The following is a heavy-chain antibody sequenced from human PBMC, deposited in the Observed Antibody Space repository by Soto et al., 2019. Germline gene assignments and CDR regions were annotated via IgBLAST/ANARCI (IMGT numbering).Heavy chain of an antibody. V-gene: IGHV4-39*01. CDR1: VGSISSSSYY. CDR3: ARRDVYYDILTGYNNCWFDP. J-gene: IGHJ5*02. CDR2: IYDSGST. Sequence: QLQLQESGPGLVKPSETLSRTCTVSVGSISSSSYYWGWIHQPPGKGLEWIGSIYDSGSTYYNPSLKRRVTRAVDTSKNQFSLKLSSVTAADTAVYYCARRDVYYDILTGYNNCWFDPWGQGTLVTVSS. D-gene: IGHD3-9*01.